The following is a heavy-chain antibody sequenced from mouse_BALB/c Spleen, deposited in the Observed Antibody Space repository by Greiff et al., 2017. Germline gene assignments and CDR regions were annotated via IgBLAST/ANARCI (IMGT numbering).Heavy chain of an antibody. J-gene: IGHJ3*01. V-gene: IGHV5-9-4*01. CDR2: ISSGGSYT. CDR1: GFTFSSYA. CDR3: ARLITTAPWFAY. D-gene: IGHD1-2*01. Sequence: EVKLVESGGGLVKPGGSLKLSCAASGFTFSSYAMSWVRQSPEKRLEWVAEISSGGSYTYYPDTVTGRFTISRDNAKNTLYLEMSSLRSEDTAMYYCARLITTAPWFAYWGQGTLVTVSA.